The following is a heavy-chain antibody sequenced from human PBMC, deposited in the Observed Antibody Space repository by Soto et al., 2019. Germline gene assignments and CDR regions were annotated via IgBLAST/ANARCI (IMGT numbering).Heavy chain of an antibody. D-gene: IGHD1-26*01. CDR3: AKEGPGGGRHFYYGMDV. J-gene: IGHJ6*02. Sequence: GGSLRLSCAASGFVFSDYGMHWVRQAPGKGLEWVAFITNDGNNEHYRESVKGRFSISRGRSTNTVDLLMNSLRPEDTGVYYCAKEGPGGGRHFYYGMDVWGQGTTVTVSS. CDR2: ITNDGNNE. CDR1: GFVFSDYG. V-gene: IGHV3-30*02.